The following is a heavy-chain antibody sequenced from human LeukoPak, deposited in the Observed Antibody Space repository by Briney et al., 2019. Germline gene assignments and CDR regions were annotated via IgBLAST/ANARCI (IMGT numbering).Heavy chain of an antibody. Sequence: GRSLRLSCAASGFTFSSYGMHWVRQAPGKGLEWVAVISYDGSNKDYADSVKGRFTISRDNSKNTLYLQMNSLRAEDTAVYYCAKDLRRYCTNGVCSNFDYWGQGTLVAVSS. CDR1: GFTFSSYG. V-gene: IGHV3-30*18. CDR2: ISYDGSNK. J-gene: IGHJ4*02. CDR3: AKDLRRYCTNGVCSNFDY. D-gene: IGHD2-8*01.